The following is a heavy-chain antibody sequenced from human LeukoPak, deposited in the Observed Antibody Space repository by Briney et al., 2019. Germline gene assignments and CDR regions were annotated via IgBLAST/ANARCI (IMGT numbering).Heavy chain of an antibody. Sequence: SETLSLTCAVYGGSFSGYYWSWIRQPPGKALEWIGNIFYSGSTYYSPSLKSRVTISLDTSRNQFSLKLSSVTAADTAVYFCARGPYSYDSSGAFDIWGQGTMVTVSS. V-gene: IGHV4-34*01. CDR1: GGSFSGYY. CDR3: ARGPYSYDSSGAFDI. D-gene: IGHD3-22*01. J-gene: IGHJ3*02. CDR2: IFYSGST.